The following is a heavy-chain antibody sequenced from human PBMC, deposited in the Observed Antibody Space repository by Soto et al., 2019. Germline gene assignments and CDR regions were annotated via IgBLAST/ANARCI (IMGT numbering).Heavy chain of an antibody. CDR2: IYYSGST. CDR1: GGSVSSGSYY. V-gene: IGHV4-61*01. D-gene: IGHD3-22*01. Sequence: PSETLSLTCTVSGGSVSSGSYYWSWIRQPPGKGLEWIGYIYYSGSTNYNPSLKSRVTISVDTSKNQFSLKLSSVTAADTAVYYCARSSPLHYDSSAYYLDAFDMWGQGTMVTVSS. J-gene: IGHJ3*02. CDR3: ARSSPLHYDSSAYYLDAFDM.